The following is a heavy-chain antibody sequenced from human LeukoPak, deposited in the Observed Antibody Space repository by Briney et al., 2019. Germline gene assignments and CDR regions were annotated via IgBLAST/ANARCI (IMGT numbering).Heavy chain of an antibody. CDR1: GGSISSGSYY. Sequence: SQTLSLTCTVSGGSISSGSYYWSWIRQPPGKGLEWIASIHYSETTYYNPSLKSRVTISVDTSKNHLSLKLSSVTAADTAVYYCARGPTYQPIDYWGQGTLVTVSS. CDR2: IHYSETT. J-gene: IGHJ4*02. CDR3: ARGPTYQPIDY. D-gene: IGHD2-2*01. V-gene: IGHV4-39*02.